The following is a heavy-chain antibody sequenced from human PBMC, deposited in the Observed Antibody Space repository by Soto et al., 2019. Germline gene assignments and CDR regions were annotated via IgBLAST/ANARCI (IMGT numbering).Heavy chain of an antibody. CDR1: GDTFSFYS. CDR3: ATNYGSGYRAFDY. J-gene: IGHJ4*02. D-gene: IGHD3-10*01. CDR2: INPILSVS. V-gene: IGHV1-69*02. Sequence: QVQLVQSGAEVQKPGSSVKVSCKASGDTFSFYSINWVRQAPGLGLEWMGRINPILSVSNYAQKFQGRVTXTXDXXTSTAYMELSSLRSEDTAMYYCATNYGSGYRAFDYWGQGAQVTVSS.